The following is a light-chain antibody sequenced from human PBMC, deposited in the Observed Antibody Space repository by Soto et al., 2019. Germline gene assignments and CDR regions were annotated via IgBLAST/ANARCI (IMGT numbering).Light chain of an antibody. CDR1: QSVSSN. V-gene: IGKV3-15*01. Sequence: DMVDTKSPAKRRVGPGGRAPRSSSASQSVSSNLAWYQQKPGQAPRLLIYGASTRATGIPARFSGSGSGTEFTLTISSLQSADFAVYYCQQYNNWPRTFGQGTKVDIK. J-gene: IGKJ1*01. CDR2: GAS. CDR3: QQYNNWPRT.